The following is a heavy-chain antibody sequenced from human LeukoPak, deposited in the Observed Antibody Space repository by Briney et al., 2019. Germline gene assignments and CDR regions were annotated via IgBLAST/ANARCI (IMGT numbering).Heavy chain of an antibody. Sequence: LGGSLRLSCAASGFTFSSYEMNWVRQAPGKGLEWVSYISSSGSTIYYADSVKGRFTISRDNAKNSLYLQMNSLRAEDTVVYYCATGSLSPRLVTMVRGVIAAFDIWGQGTMVTVSS. CDR3: ATGSLSPRLVTMVRGVIAAFDI. D-gene: IGHD3-10*01. CDR1: GFTFSSYE. V-gene: IGHV3-48*03. CDR2: ISSSGSTI. J-gene: IGHJ3*02.